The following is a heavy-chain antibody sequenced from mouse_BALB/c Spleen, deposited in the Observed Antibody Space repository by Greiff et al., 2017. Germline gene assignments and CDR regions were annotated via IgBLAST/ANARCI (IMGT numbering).Heavy chain of an antibody. CDR1: GYTFTSYY. J-gene: IGHJ3*01. Sequence: QVQLKESGAELVKPGASVKLSCKASGYTFTSYYMYWVKQRPGQGLEWIGEINPSNGGTNFNEKFKSKATLTVDKSSSTAYMQLSSLTSEDSAVYYCTRKEGYYDYDGSWFAYWGQGTLVTVSA. CDR3: TRKEGYYDYDGSWFAY. CDR2: INPSNGGT. V-gene: IGHV1S81*02. D-gene: IGHD2-4*01.